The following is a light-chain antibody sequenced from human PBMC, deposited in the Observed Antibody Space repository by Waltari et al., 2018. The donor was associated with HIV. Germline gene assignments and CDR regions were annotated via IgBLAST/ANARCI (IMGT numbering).Light chain of an antibody. Sequence: QSALTQPPSASGPPGQSVTISCTGTSRDVGAFNYVSWYQQRPGKAPKLMIYEFRGRPSGVPDRFSGSKSGNTASLTVSGLQAEDEADYYCSSYAGSNKGVFGSGTKVTVL. J-gene: IGLJ1*01. CDR1: SRDVGAFNY. CDR3: SSYAGSNKGV. CDR2: EFR. V-gene: IGLV2-8*01.